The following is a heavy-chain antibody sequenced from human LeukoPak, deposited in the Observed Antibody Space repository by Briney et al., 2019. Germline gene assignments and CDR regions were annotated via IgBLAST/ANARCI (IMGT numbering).Heavy chain of an antibody. D-gene: IGHD2-8*02. CDR3: ARGSGGNFDY. J-gene: IGHJ4*02. CDR1: GFTFSSYG. Sequence: PGGSLRLSCAASGFTFSSYGMHWVRQAPGKGLEWVANIKQDGSEKYYVDSVKGRFTISRDNAKNSLYLQMTSLRAEDTAVYYCARGSGGNFDYWGQGTLVTVSS. CDR2: IKQDGSEK. V-gene: IGHV3-7*01.